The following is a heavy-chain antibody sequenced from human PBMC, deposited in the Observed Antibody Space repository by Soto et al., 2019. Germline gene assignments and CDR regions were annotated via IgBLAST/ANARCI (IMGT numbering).Heavy chain of an antibody. CDR3: ARAAYSYGTAYLSYYYGMDV. CDR2: IIPIFGTA. CDR1: GGTFSTYA. D-gene: IGHD5-18*01. Sequence: QVQLVQSGAEVKKPGSSVKVSCKASGGTFSTYAISWVRQAPGQGLEWVGGIIPIFGTANYAQKFQGRVTITADESTSTAYMELSSLRSEDTAVYYCARAAYSYGTAYLSYYYGMDVWGQGTTVTDSS. V-gene: IGHV1-69*01. J-gene: IGHJ6*02.